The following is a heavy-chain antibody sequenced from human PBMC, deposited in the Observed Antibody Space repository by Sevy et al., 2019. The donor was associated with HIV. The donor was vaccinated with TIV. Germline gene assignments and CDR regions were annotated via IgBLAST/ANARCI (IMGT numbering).Heavy chain of an antibody. CDR3: AKVRSQLLVGAYYFDY. D-gene: IGHD1-26*01. Sequence: GGSLRLSCAASGFTFSSYGMHWVRQAPGKGLEWVALIWYDGSSKYYADSVKGRFTISRDNSKNTLYLQMNSLRAEDTAVYYCAKVRSQLLVGAYYFDYWGQGTLVTVSS. CDR1: GFTFSSYG. V-gene: IGHV3-33*06. J-gene: IGHJ4*02. CDR2: IWYDGSSK.